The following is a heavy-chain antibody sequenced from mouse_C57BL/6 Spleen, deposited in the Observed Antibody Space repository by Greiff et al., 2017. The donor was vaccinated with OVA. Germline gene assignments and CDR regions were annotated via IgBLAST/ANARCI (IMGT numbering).Heavy chain of an antibody. CDR1: GYAFSSSW. D-gene: IGHD3-1*01. CDR3: ARSGHYYAMDY. CDR2: IYPGDGDT. Sequence: QVQLKESGPELVKPGASVKISCKASGYAFSSSWMNWVKQRPGKGLEWIGRIYPGDGDTNYNGKFKGKATLTADKSSSTAYMQLSSLTSEDSAVYFCARSGHYYAMDYWGQGTSVTVSS. V-gene: IGHV1-82*01. J-gene: IGHJ4*01.